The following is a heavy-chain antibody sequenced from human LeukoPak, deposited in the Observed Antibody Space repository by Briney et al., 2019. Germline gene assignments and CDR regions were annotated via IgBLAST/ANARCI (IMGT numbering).Heavy chain of an antibody. CDR2: IYSGGTT. V-gene: IGHV3-53*01. D-gene: IGHD3-10*01. CDR3: ARLGDHYHWNLDL. Sequence: GASLRLSCAASGFSVSTKYMNWVRQAPGKGLEWVSIIYSGGTTYYGESVEGRFTISRDTSKNTVFLQMNSLRVEDTAVYYCARLGDHYHWNLDLWGRGTPVTVSS. J-gene: IGHJ2*01. CDR1: GFSVSTKY.